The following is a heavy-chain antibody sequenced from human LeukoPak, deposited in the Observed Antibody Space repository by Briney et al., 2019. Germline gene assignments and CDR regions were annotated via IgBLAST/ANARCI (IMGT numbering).Heavy chain of an antibody. J-gene: IGHJ4*02. V-gene: IGHV3-23*01. CDR1: GFIFNTYA. D-gene: IGHD6-19*01. CDR2: ICGSGGCT. CDR3: AKTTVGYSSGRYPGWPADC. Sequence: GGSLRLSCEASGFIFNTYAIYWVRQAPGKGLEWVSGICGSGGCTYYADSVKGRFTISRDNSKNTVYLQMNGLTADDTAVYYCAKTTVGYSSGRYPGWPADCWGQGALVTVSS.